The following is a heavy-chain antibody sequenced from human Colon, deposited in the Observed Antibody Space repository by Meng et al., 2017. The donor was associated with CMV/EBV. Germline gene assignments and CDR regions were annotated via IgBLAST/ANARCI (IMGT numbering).Heavy chain of an antibody. CDR3: ARGLGAAGKGTWFDP. Sequence: SGDTFNGYYIYWVRQAPGQGLEWVGRLNPKSGDAQYGQRFQGRVAMTSDTSTSTAYMELNSLTHDDTAVYYCARGLGAAGKGTWFDPWGQGTLVTVSS. J-gene: IGHJ5*02. D-gene: IGHD6-13*01. CDR2: LNPKSGDA. V-gene: IGHV1-2*06. CDR1: GDTFNGYY.